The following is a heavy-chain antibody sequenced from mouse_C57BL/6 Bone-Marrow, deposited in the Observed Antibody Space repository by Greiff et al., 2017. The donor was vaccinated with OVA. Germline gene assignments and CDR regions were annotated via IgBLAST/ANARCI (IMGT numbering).Heavy chain of an antibody. CDR1: GFNIKDDY. CDR2: IDPENGDT. CDR3: TTPPTIVTTYLSF. D-gene: IGHD2-5*01. Sequence: EVQLQQSGAELVRPGASVKLSCTASGFNIKDDYMHWVKQRPEQGLEWIGWIDPENGDTEYASKFQGKATITADTSSNTAYLQLSSLTSEDTAVYYCTTPPTIVTTYLSFWGQGTLVTVSA. V-gene: IGHV14-4*01. J-gene: IGHJ3*01.